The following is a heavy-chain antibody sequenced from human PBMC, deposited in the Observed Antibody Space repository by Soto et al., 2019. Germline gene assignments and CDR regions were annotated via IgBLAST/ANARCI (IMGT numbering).Heavy chain of an antibody. Sequence: SVKVSCKASGGTFSSYAISWVRQASGQGLEWMGGIIPIFGTANYAQKFQGRVTITADESTSTAYMELSSLRSEDTAVYYCAIAAAGTYRFDYWGQGTLVTVS. J-gene: IGHJ4*02. V-gene: IGHV1-69*13. CDR1: GGTFSSYA. CDR3: AIAAAGTYRFDY. CDR2: IIPIFGTA. D-gene: IGHD6-13*01.